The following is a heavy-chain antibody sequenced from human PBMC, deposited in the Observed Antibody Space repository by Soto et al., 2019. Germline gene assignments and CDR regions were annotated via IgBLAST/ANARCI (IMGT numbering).Heavy chain of an antibody. CDR3: AGRGTVERYLQY. CDR2: IFSNDEK. CDR1: GYSLSNARLG. D-gene: IGHD3-16*01. V-gene: IGHV2-26*01. Sequence: QITLKESGPVLVKSTETLTLTCTVSGYSLSNARLGVSWIRQPPGKALEWLAHIFSNDEKSYNTSLESRLTISEDISRNLVVLTVTHMDPVDTATYSCAGRGTVERYLQYWGQGILVTVTS. J-gene: IGHJ1*01.